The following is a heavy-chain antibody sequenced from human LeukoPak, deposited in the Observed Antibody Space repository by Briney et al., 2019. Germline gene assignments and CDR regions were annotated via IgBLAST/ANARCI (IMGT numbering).Heavy chain of an antibody. V-gene: IGHV3-74*03. Sequence: GGSLRLSCEPSGFPFSSYWMLWVRQAPGKGLVWVSRISGDGTIKTYADFVRGRFTISRDNTKNILYLQMNSLKVGDTATYFCSRSQFDYWGQGVLVTVSS. CDR3: SRSQFDY. CDR2: ISGDGTIK. CDR1: GFPFSSYW. J-gene: IGHJ4*02.